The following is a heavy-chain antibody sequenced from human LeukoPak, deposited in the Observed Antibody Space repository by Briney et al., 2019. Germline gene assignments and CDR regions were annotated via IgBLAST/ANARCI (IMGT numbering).Heavy chain of an antibody. CDR2: IYYSGST. V-gene: IGHV4-59*08. CDR1: GGSISSYY. J-gene: IGHJ4*02. CDR3: ARHGKTGIQLWSHSLYDGYYFDY. Sequence: SETLSLTCTVSGGSISSYYWSWIRQPPGKGLEWIGYIYYSGSTNYNPSLKSRVTISVDTSKNQFSLKLSSVTAADTAVYYCARHGKTGIQLWSHSLYDGYYFDYWGQGTLVTASS. D-gene: IGHD5-18*01.